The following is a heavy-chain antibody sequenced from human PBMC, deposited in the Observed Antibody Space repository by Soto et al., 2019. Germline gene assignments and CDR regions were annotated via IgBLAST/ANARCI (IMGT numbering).Heavy chain of an antibody. V-gene: IGHV3-73*02. CDR2: IRDKANSYAT. CDR3: TRLYCGGDCDFDS. J-gene: IGHJ4*02. CDR1: GFTFSGSA. D-gene: IGHD2-21*02. Sequence: EVQLVESGGGLVQPGGSLKLSCAASGFTFSGSAMHWVRQASGKGLEWVGRIRDKANSYATAYTASVKGRFTISRDDSKNTAYLQMNSLKTEDTAVYYCTRLYCGGDCDFDSWRQGTLVTVSS.